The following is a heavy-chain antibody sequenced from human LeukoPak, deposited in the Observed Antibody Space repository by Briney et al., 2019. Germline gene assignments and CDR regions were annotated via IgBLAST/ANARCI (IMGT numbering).Heavy chain of an antibody. CDR1: GYTFTSYA. CDR3: ARGQYCSSTSCYTRQFDP. J-gene: IGHJ5*02. V-gene: IGHV1-3*01. D-gene: IGHD2-2*02. Sequence: GGSLRLSCAASGYTFTSYAMHWVRQAPGQRLEWMGWINAGNGNTKYSQKFQGRVTITRDTSASTAYMELSSLRSEDTAVYYCARGQYCSSTSCYTRQFDPWGQGTLVTVSS. CDR2: INAGNGNT.